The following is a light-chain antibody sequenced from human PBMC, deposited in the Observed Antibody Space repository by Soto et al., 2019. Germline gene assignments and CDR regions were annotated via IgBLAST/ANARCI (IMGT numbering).Light chain of an antibody. CDR1: SSDVGGYDY. CDR3: SSYTGSSSLEV. J-gene: IGLJ1*01. CDR2: EVS. V-gene: IGLV2-14*01. Sequence: QCVLTQPASVSGSPGQAITICGTGTSSDVGGYDYVSWYQQHPGKAPKLMIYEVSNRPSGVSNRFSGSKYANTASLTISGLQTEDEADYYCSSYTGSSSLEVFGTGTKVTVL.